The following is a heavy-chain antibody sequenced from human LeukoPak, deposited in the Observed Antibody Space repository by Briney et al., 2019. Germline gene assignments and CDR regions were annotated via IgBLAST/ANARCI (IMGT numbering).Heavy chain of an antibody. Sequence: GASVKVSCTASGYTFTSYGISWVRQAPGQGLEWMGWISAYNGNTNYAQKLQGRVTMTTDTSTSTAYMELSSLRSEDTAVYYCASGRGSYDSSGYYYRLIFYGMDVWGQGTTVTVSS. CDR2: ISAYNGNT. J-gene: IGHJ6*02. V-gene: IGHV1-18*01. CDR3: ASGRGSYDSSGYYYRLIFYGMDV. D-gene: IGHD3-22*01. CDR1: GYTFTSYG.